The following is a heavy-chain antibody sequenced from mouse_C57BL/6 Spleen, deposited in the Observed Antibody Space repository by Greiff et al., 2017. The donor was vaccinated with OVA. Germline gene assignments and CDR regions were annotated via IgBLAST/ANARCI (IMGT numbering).Heavy chain of an antibody. V-gene: IGHV1-5*01. D-gene: IGHD1-1*01. J-gene: IGHJ2*01. CDR3: TKGTVVAPYFDY. CDR2: IYPGNSAT. CDR1: GYTFTSYW. Sequence: EVKLMESGPVLARPGASVKMSCKTSGYTFTSYWMHWVKQRPGQGLEWIGAIYPGNSATSYNQKFKGKAKLTAVTSASTAYLELSSLTNEDSAVYYCTKGTVVAPYFDYWGQGTTLTVSS.